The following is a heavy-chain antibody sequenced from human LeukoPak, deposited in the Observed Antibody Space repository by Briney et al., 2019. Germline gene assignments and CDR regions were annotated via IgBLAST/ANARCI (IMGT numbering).Heavy chain of an antibody. CDR2: ISSSSSYI. Sequence: GGSLRLSCAASGFTFSSYSMNWVRQAPGKGLEWVSSISSSSSYIYYADSVKGRFTISRDNAKNSLYLQMNSLRAEDTAVYYCAKDLNGYSYGHLPYWGQGTLVTVSS. D-gene: IGHD5-18*01. J-gene: IGHJ4*02. V-gene: IGHV3-21*04. CDR3: AKDLNGYSYGHLPY. CDR1: GFTFSSYS.